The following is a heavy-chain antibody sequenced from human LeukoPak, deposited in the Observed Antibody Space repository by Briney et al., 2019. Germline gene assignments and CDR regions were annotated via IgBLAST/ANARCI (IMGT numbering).Heavy chain of an antibody. CDR1: GFTFSSYA. CDR3: ASAMKDDFWSGSMINWFDP. D-gene: IGHD3-3*01. V-gene: IGHV3-23*01. J-gene: IGHJ5*02. Sequence: PGGSLRLSCAASGFTFSSYAMSWVRQAPGKGLEWVSAISGSGGSTYYADSVKGRFTISRDNSKNTLYLQMNSLRAEDTAVYYCASAMKDDFWSGSMINWFDPWGQGTLVTVSS. CDR2: ISGSGGST.